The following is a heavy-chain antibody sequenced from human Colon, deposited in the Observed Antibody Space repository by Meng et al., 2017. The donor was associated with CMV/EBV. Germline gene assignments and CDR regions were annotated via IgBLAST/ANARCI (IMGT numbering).Heavy chain of an antibody. J-gene: IGHJ4*02. Sequence: GSLRLSCSASGFTFNDFDMTWIRQAPGKGLEWVSSISGSGLSTYYTDAVRGRFTISRDGSRNTLYLQINSLRADDSAVYYCAKGAAFHDFWSGFADWGQGTVVTVSS. V-gene: IGHV3-23*01. CDR3: AKGAAFHDFWSGFAD. CDR2: ISGSGLST. D-gene: IGHD3-3*01. CDR1: GFTFNDFD.